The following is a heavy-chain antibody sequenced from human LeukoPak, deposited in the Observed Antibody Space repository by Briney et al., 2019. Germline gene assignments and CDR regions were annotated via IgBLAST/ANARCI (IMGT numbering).Heavy chain of an antibody. V-gene: IGHV4-39*01. CDR1: GGSISSSSYY. J-gene: IGHJ4*02. D-gene: IGHD4-23*01. CDR3: ARHRRAYPSFGGGNSKYYFDY. Sequence: SETLSLTCTVSGGSISSSSYYWGWIRQPPGKGLECIGSIYSSGTTYYNPSLKSRVTISVDTSKNQFSLKLSSVTAADTAVYYCARHRRAYPSFGGGNSKYYFDYWGQGTLVTVSS. CDR2: IYSSGTT.